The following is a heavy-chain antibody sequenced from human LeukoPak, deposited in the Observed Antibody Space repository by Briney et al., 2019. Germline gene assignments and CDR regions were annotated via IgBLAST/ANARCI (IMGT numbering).Heavy chain of an antibody. D-gene: IGHD6-13*01. CDR2: IYPGDSDT. Sequence: GESLKISCKGSGYSLNTYWIGWVRQMPGKGLEWMGIIYPGDSDTKYSPSFQGQVTISVDKSITTAYLQWSSLKASDTAMYYCAKRKDPGYISSSFDMWGQGTMVAVSS. CDR3: AKRKDPGYISSSFDM. J-gene: IGHJ3*02. CDR1: GYSLNTYW. V-gene: IGHV5-51*01.